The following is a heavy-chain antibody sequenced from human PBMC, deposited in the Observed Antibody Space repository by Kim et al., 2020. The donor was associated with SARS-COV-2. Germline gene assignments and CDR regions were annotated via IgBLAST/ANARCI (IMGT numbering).Heavy chain of an antibody. CDR2: ISWNSGSI. J-gene: IGHJ4*03. V-gene: IGHV3-9*01. CDR3: AKLGGGSGSYFSYFDY. CDR1: GFTFDDYA. D-gene: IGHD3-10*01. Sequence: GGSLRLSCAASGFTFDDYAMHWVRQAPGKGLEWVSGISWNSGSIGYADSVKGRFTISRDNAKNSLYLQMNSLRAEDTALYYCAKLGGGSGSYFSYFDYWG.